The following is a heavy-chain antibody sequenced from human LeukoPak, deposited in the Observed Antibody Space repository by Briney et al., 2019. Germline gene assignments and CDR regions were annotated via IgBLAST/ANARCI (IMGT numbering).Heavy chain of an antibody. D-gene: IGHD3-10*01. CDR2: IYYSGST. J-gene: IGHJ5*02. V-gene: IGHV4-39*01. CDR3: ARHSGYYGSGSYSWFDP. Sequence: SETLSLTCTVSGGSISSSSYFWGWVRQPPGKGLEWIGSIYYSGSTYYHPSLKSRITISVDTSKNHFSLKLSSVTAADTAVYYCARHSGYYGSGSYSWFDPWGQGTLVTVSS. CDR1: GGSISSSSYF.